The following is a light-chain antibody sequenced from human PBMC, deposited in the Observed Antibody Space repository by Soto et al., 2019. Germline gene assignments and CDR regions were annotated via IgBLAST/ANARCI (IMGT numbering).Light chain of an antibody. CDR2: GVS. CDR3: QHYGYSLWT. Sequence: EIVWTQSRGSLSLSPGEASTLSCRASQSLTSSYLAWYQQRPGQAPSLLIYGVSSRATGIPDRFSGSGSGTDFTLTITRLEPEDFAVYYCQHYGYSLWTFGQGTKVDIK. J-gene: IGKJ1*01. V-gene: IGKV3-20*01. CDR1: QSLTSSY.